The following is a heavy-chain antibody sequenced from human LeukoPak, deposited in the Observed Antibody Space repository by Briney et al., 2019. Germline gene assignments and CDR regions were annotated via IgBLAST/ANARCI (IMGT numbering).Heavy chain of an antibody. D-gene: IGHD3-10*01. J-gene: IGHJ4*02. CDR2: IKRDESEQ. Sequence: GGSLRLSCAAFGFTFSNYWMSWVRQAPGKGLEWVADIKRDESEQHYVDSVKGRFTISRDNAKNSLYLQMNSLRAEDTAVYYCALNMVGGQIFDFWGQGTLVTVSS. CDR1: GFTFSNYW. V-gene: IGHV3-7*01. CDR3: ALNMVGGQIFDF.